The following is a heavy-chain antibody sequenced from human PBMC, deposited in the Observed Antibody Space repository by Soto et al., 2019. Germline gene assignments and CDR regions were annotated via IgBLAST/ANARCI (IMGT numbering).Heavy chain of an antibody. D-gene: IGHD3-10*01. CDR1: GHSFTDYW. CDR3: ARLRWFRGIKGGGYYGMDV. CDR2: IDPTDSYT. Sequence: EVQLVQSGAEVKKPGESLRISCKASGHSFTDYWISWVRQMPGKGLEWMTRIDPTDSYTNYSPSFQGHLTISADKSPNTALLQRTNLKASDSAMHYCARLRWFRGIKGGGYYGMDVWGQGTTVTVS. V-gene: IGHV5-10-1*01. J-gene: IGHJ6*02.